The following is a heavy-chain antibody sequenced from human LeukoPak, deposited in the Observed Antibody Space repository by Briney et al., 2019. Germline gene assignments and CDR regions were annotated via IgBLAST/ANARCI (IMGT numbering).Heavy chain of an antibody. J-gene: IGHJ4*02. D-gene: IGHD3-10*01. V-gene: IGHV4-4*02. CDR1: GGSISSSNW. Sequence: SGTLSLTCAVSGGSISSSNWWSWVRQPPGKGLEWIGEIYHSGSTNYNPSLKSRVTISVDKSKNQFSLKLSSVTAADTAVYYCARLYYYGSGSYYDDYWGQGTLVTVSS. CDR2: IYHSGST. CDR3: ARLYYYGSGSYYDDY.